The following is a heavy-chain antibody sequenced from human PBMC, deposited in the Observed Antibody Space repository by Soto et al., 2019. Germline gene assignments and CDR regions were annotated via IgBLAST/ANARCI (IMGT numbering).Heavy chain of an antibody. CDR1: GGTFSSYT. V-gene: IGHV1-8*02. CDR2: IIPIRGKT. CDR3: ARGYCSGGSCYSSNWFDP. J-gene: IGHJ5*02. Sequence: ASVKVSCTASGGTFSSYTISWVRQAPGQGLEWMGRIIPIRGKTGYAQKFQGRVTMTRNTSISTAYMELSSLRSEDTAVYYCARGYCSGGSCYSSNWFDPWGQGTLVTVSS. D-gene: IGHD2-15*01.